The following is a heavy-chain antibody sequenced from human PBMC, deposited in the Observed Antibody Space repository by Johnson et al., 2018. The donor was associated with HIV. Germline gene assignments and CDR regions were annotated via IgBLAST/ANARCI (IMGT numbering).Heavy chain of an antibody. CDR1: GFTFSDYY. V-gene: IGHV3-11*01. D-gene: IGHD6-19*01. Sequence: QVQLVESGGGVVQPGGSLRLSCAASGFTFSDYYMSWIRQAPGKGLEWVSYISSSGSTIYYADSVKGRFTISRDNAKNSLYLQIDSLRAGDTAVYYCARDGVYSSPWDAFDIWGQGTMVTVSS. CDR2: ISSSGSTI. CDR3: ARDGVYSSPWDAFDI. J-gene: IGHJ3*02.